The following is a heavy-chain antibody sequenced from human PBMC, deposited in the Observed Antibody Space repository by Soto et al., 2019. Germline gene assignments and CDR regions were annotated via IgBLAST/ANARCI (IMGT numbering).Heavy chain of an antibody. J-gene: IGHJ4*02. CDR1: GFRFRDYA. D-gene: IGHD3-16*01. CDR2: ISDGGRST. CDR3: ARAFDFWDSYSPCYS. Sequence: GESLKISCAGSGFRFRDYAMCWLRQAPGWGLEWVSFISDGGRSTYYADSVTGRFTISRDNSKYTLYLQLSSLRAEDTAFYFCARAFDFWDSYSPCYSWGQGTLVRVSS. V-gene: IGHV3-23*01.